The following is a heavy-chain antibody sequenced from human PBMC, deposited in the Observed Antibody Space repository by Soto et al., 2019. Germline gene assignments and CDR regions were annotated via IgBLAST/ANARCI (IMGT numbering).Heavy chain of an antibody. CDR3: ARDRLDDSSGYVDY. Sequence: QVQLVQSGAEVKKPGSSVKVSCKASGGTFSSYTISWVRQAPGQGLEWMGRIIPILGIANYAQKFQGRVTSTADKSASTAYMELSSLRSEDTAVYYCARDRLDDSSGYVDYWGQGTLVTVSS. CDR1: GGTFSSYT. J-gene: IGHJ4*02. CDR2: IIPILGIA. V-gene: IGHV1-69*08. D-gene: IGHD3-22*01.